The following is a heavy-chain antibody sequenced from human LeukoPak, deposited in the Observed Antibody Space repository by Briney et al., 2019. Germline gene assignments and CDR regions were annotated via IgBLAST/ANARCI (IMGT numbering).Heavy chain of an antibody. D-gene: IGHD2-2*01. CDR2: ICSSGSTL. J-gene: IGHJ6*03. CDR1: GLTCSDYY. Sequence: SGGSLRLSCAASGLTCSDYYMSWISQAPGKGLEWVSYICSSGSTLYYADSVKGRFTIYRDNAKNSLYLQMNSLRAEDTAVYYCARLGDCSSTSCFYYYYYMDVWGKGTTVTVSS. V-gene: IGHV3-11*04. CDR3: ARLGDCSSTSCFYYYYYMDV.